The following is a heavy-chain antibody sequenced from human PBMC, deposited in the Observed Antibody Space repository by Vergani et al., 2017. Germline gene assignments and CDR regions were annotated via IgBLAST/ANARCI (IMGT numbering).Heavy chain of an antibody. CDR2: IYHSGST. CDR1: GGPISSGGYS. D-gene: IGHD2-15*01. CDR3: AREGSGGSGDAFDI. J-gene: IGHJ3*02. V-gene: IGHV4-30-2*01. Sequence: QLQLQESGSGLVKPSQTLSLTCAVSGGPISSGGYSWSWIRQPPGKGLEWIGYIYHSGSTYYNPSLKSRVTISVDRSKNQFSLKLSSVTAADTAVYYCAREGSGGSGDAFDIWGQGTMVTVSS.